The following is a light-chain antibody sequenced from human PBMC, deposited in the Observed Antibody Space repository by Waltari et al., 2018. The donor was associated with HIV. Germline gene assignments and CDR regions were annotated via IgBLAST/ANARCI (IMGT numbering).Light chain of an antibody. CDR2: EVS. CDR1: QSLLHRDGKPY. J-gene: IGKJ1*01. V-gene: IGKV2D-29*01. CDR3: MQTVQLSWT. Sequence: DIVMTQTPVSLSVTPGQPASISCKSSQSLLHRDGKPYLYWYLQRPGQPPQPLMYEVSTRFAGVPDRFSGSWSGTEFTLGISRVEAENVGVYYCMQTVQLSWTFGQGTKVQIK.